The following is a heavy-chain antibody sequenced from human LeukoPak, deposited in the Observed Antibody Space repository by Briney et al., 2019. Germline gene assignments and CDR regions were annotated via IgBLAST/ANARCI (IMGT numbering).Heavy chain of an antibody. CDR2: IYYSGST. J-gene: IGHJ4*02. CDR3: ARLTTMVRGVISY. V-gene: IGHV4-39*01. Sequence: PSETLSLTCTVSGGSISSSSYYWGWIRQPTGKGLEWIGSIYYSGSTYYNPSLKSRVTISVDTSKNQFSLKLGSVTAADTAVYYCARLTTMVRGVISYWGQGTLVTVSS. D-gene: IGHD3-10*01. CDR1: GGSISSSSYY.